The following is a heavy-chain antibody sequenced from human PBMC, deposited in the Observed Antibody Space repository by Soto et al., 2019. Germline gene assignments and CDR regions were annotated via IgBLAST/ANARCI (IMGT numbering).Heavy chain of an antibody. D-gene: IGHD1-26*01. V-gene: IGHV1-8*01. CDR3: ARAQHVLRISYLTGMDA. J-gene: IGHJ6*02. CDR2: MNPNSGTT. CDR1: GYSFISTD. Sequence: QVQMVQSGAEGKKPGASVKVSCRTSGYSFISTDINWVRQATGQGLEWMGWMNPNSGTTGYAQKYQGRVTMTRNISESTAYMKLSSLTSEATAVYYCARAQHVLRISYLTGMDAWGQGTTVTVSS.